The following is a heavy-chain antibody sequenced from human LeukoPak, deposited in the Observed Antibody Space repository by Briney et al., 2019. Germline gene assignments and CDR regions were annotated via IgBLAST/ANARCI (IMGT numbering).Heavy chain of an antibody. J-gene: IGHJ5*02. Sequence: ASVKVSCRASGYTFTKYGVAWVREAPGQGPEWKGWINGYNTNAHYAQKVQGRITLTTDTSTTTAYMELRSLRSDDTAVHYCARVGRDCSSISCNWEDWLEPWGQGTLVIVSS. V-gene: IGHV1-18*01. CDR2: INGYNTNA. CDR3: ARVGRDCSSISCNWEDWLEP. D-gene: IGHD2-2*01. CDR1: GYTFTKYG.